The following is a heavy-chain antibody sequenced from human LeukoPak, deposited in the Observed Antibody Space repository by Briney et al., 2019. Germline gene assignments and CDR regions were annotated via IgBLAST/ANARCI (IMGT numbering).Heavy chain of an antibody. D-gene: IGHD1-26*01. CDR3: IRVGATTIDY. J-gene: IGHJ4*02. CDR2: IRSKANSYAT. Sequence: GGSLRLSCAASGFTFSGYAMHWVRQASGKGLEWVGRIRSKANSYATAYAASVKGRFTISRDDSKNTAYLQMNSLKTEDTAVYYCIRVGATTIDYWGQGTLVTVSS. CDR1: GFTFSGYA. V-gene: IGHV3-73*01.